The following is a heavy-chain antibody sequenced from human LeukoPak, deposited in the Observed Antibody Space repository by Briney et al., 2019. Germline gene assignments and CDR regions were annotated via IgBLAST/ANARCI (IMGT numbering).Heavy chain of an antibody. Sequence: ASVKVSCKASDYTFTSYGISWVRQAPGQGLEWMGWISAYNGNTNYAQMLQGRVTMTTDTSTSTAYMELRSLRSDDTAMYFCARASGSSWYDWNFDLWGRGTLVTVSS. V-gene: IGHV1-18*01. CDR2: ISAYNGNT. CDR3: ARASGSSWYDWNFDL. D-gene: IGHD6-13*01. CDR1: DYTFTSYG. J-gene: IGHJ2*01.